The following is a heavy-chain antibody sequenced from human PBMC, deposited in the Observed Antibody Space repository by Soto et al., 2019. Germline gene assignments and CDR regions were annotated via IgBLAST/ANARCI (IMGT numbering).Heavy chain of an antibody. D-gene: IGHD2-15*01. Sequence: ASVKVSCKASGGTFSSYTISWVRQAPGQGLEWMGRIIPILGIANYAQKFQGRVTITADKSTSTAYMELSSLRSEDTAVYYCARPRDLNCIGGSCYPQNSYAFDIWGQGTMVTVSS. V-gene: IGHV1-69*02. CDR1: GGTFSSYT. J-gene: IGHJ3*02. CDR3: ARPRDLNCIGGSCYPQNSYAFDI. CDR2: IIPILGIA.